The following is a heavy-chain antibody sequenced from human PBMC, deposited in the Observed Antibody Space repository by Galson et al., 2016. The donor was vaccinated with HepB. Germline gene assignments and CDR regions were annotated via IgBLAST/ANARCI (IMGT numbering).Heavy chain of an antibody. CDR3: TRDRYYYDTAGGGDSWSHGH. Sequence: SLRLSCAASGFTVKNNYMSWVRQAPGKGLEWVSLISSGGSAYYADSVKGRFTISRDESKNTVYLQMIHMRGEDTAVYYCTRDRYYYDTAGGGDSWSHGHWGQGTQVTVSS. CDR1: GFTVKNNY. J-gene: IGHJ4*02. CDR2: ISSGGSA. D-gene: IGHD3-22*01. V-gene: IGHV3-66*01.